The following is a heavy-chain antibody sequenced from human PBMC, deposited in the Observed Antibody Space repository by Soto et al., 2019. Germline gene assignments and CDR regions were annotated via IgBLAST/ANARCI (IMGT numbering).Heavy chain of an antibody. CDR2: IYYSGSS. J-gene: IGHJ3*02. D-gene: IGHD3-3*01. Sequence: PSETLSLTCIVSGGSISSFHWSWIRQPPGKGLEWIGYIYYSGSSNYNSSLKSRVTISVDTSKNQFSLKLSSVAAADTAVYYCARSPYYDFWSGCSYDAFDIWGQGTLVTVSS. CDR1: GGSISSFH. V-gene: IGHV4-59*01. CDR3: ARSPYYDFWSGCSYDAFDI.